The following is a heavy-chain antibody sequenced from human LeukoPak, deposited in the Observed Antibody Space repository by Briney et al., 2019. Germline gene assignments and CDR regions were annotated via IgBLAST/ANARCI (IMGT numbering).Heavy chain of an antibody. J-gene: IGHJ4*02. CDR2: INHSGST. D-gene: IGHD3-10*01. V-gene: IGHV4-34*01. CDR1: GGSFSGYY. CDR3: ASSMVRGYNDY. Sequence: SETLSLTCAVYGGSFSGYYCSWIRQPPGKGLEWIGEINHSGSTNYNPSLKSRVTISVDTSKNQFSLKLSSVTAADTAVYYCASSMVRGYNDYWGQGTLVTVSS.